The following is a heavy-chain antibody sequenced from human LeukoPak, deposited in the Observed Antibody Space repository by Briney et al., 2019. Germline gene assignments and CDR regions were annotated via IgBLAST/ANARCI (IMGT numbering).Heavy chain of an antibody. CDR3: ARDRDSSSWLGY. D-gene: IGHD6-13*01. CDR2: IYSGGST. V-gene: IGHV3-53*01. CDR1: GFTVSRNY. J-gene: IGHJ4*02. Sequence: PGGSLRLSCAASGFTVSRNYMSWVRQAPGKGLEWVSIIYSGGSTYYADSVKGRFTISRDNSKNTLYLQMNSLRAEDTAFYYCARDRDSSSWLGYWGQGTLVTVSS.